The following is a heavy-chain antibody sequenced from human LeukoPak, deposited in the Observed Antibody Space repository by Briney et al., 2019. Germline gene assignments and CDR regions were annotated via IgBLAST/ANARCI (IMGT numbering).Heavy chain of an antibody. CDR1: GFTFSSYG. Sequence: GGSLRLSCAASGFTFSSYGMHWVRQAPGKGLEWVAVISYDGSNKYYADSVKGRFTISRDNSKNTLYLQMNSLRAEDTAVYYCARGHTPNDKDHSSGPNTNFDYWGQGTLVTVSS. D-gene: IGHD6-19*01. CDR3: ARGHTPNDKDHSSGPNTNFDY. J-gene: IGHJ4*02. CDR2: ISYDGSNK. V-gene: IGHV3-30*03.